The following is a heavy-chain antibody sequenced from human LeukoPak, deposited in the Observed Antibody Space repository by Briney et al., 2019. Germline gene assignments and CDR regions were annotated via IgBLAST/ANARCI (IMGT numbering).Heavy chain of an antibody. Sequence: ASVTVSCKASGYTFTSYAMHWVRQAPGQRGEGMGWINAGNGNTKYSQKLQGRVTITRDTSASTAYMELSSLRSEDTAVYYCARDSYYDILTGYNYAFDIWGQGTMVTVSS. J-gene: IGHJ3*02. CDR1: GYTFTSYA. V-gene: IGHV1-3*01. CDR3: ARDSYYDILTGYNYAFDI. CDR2: INAGNGNT. D-gene: IGHD3-9*01.